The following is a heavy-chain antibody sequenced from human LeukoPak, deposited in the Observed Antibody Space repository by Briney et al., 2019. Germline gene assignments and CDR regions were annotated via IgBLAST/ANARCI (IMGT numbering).Heavy chain of an antibody. J-gene: IGHJ4*02. D-gene: IGHD5-18*01. Sequence: ASVKVSCKASGYTFTGYYMHWVRQAPGQGLEWMGWINPNSGGTNYAQKFQGRVTMTRDTSINTAYMELSRPRSDDTAVYYCARDRSPAPGRSYGRGHFDYWGQGTLVTVSS. CDR3: ARDRSPAPGRSYGRGHFDY. CDR1: GYTFTGYY. V-gene: IGHV1-2*02. CDR2: INPNSGGT.